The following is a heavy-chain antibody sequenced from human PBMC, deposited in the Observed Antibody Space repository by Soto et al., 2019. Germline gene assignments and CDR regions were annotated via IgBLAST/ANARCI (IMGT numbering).Heavy chain of an antibody. CDR2: IYHSGST. CDR3: ARVSGSYYYGMDV. CDR1: GGSISSSNW. J-gene: IGHJ6*02. D-gene: IGHD1-26*01. Sequence: QVQLQESGPGLVKPSGTLSLTCAVSGGSISSSNWWSWVRQPPGKGLEWIGEIYHSGSTNYNPSLXXRXXISVDKSKNQFSLKLSSVIAADPAVYYCARVSGSYYYGMDVWGQGTTVTVSS. V-gene: IGHV4-4*02.